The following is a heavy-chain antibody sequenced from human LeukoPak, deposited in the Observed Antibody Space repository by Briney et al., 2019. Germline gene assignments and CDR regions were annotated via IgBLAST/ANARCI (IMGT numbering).Heavy chain of an antibody. CDR1: GFTFGSYG. Sequence: PGGSLRLPCAASGFTFGSYGMSWVRQAPGKGLEWVSFITPNADRASYADSVKGRFTISRDNPRNTLYMQMNSLRDEDTAVYYCAIMHGYYDGSGYWVQWGQGTLVTVSS. D-gene: IGHD3-22*01. CDR2: ITPNADRA. V-gene: IGHV3-23*01. CDR3: AIMHGYYDGSGYWVQ. J-gene: IGHJ1*01.